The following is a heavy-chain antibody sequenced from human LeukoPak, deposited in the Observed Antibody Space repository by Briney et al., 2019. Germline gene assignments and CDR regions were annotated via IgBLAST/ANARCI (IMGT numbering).Heavy chain of an antibody. CDR2: INHSGST. Sequence: SETLSLTCAVYGGSFSDYYWSWIRQPPGKGLEWIGEINHSGSTNYNPSLESRVTISVDTSKNQFSLKLSSVTAADTAVYYCARARSGFFGGSRRGAATFDYWGQGTLVTVSS. J-gene: IGHJ4*02. D-gene: IGHD3-10*01. V-gene: IGHV4-34*01. CDR1: GGSFSDYY. CDR3: ARARSGFFGGSRRGAATFDY.